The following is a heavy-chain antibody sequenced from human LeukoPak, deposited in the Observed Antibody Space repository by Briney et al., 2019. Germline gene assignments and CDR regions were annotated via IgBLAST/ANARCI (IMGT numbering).Heavy chain of an antibody. V-gene: IGHV1-18*01. J-gene: IGHJ4*02. Sequence: ASVKVSCKASGYPFTTYGITWVRQAPGQGLEWMGWISAFNGNTNYAQKLQGRVTMTTDTSTSTAYMELRSLRSDDAAVYYCARDFCSSTSCYFDSWGQGTLVTVSS. D-gene: IGHD2-2*01. CDR1: GYPFTTYG. CDR2: ISAFNGNT. CDR3: ARDFCSSTSCYFDS.